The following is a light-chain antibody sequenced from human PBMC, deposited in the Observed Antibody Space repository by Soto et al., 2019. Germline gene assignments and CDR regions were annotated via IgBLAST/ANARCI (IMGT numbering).Light chain of an antibody. CDR3: QQFYSMPLT. Sequence: DIVMTQSPDSLAVSLGEGATINCRSSQSLFYDSNNKNYLAWYQQKPGQPPKLLISWASTRESGVPDRFSGSGSGTDFSLTIKNLQATDVAVSYCQQFYSMPLTFGGGTKVSIK. V-gene: IGKV4-1*01. CDR2: WAS. CDR1: QSLFYDSNNKNY. J-gene: IGKJ4*01.